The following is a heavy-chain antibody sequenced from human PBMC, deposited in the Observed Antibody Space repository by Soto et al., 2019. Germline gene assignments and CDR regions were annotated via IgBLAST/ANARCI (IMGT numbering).Heavy chain of an antibody. Sequence: QVQLQESGPGLVKPSQTLSLTCTVSGGSISSGDYYWSWIRQPPGKGLEWIGYIYYSGSTYYSPSFNSRVTISVDNFKNQFSLQLITVSAPDTGVYYCARVPLGDQYQHDNSGHSYGLFDYWGQGTLVTVSS. CDR1: GGSISSGDYY. CDR3: ARVPLGDQYQHDNSGHSYGLFDY. D-gene: IGHD3-22*01. J-gene: IGHJ4*02. V-gene: IGHV4-30-4*01. CDR2: IYYSGST.